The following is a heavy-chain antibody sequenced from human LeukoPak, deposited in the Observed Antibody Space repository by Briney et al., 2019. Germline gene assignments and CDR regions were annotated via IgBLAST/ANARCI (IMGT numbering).Heavy chain of an antibody. CDR1: GFTFSSYA. D-gene: IGHD2-8*02. J-gene: IGHJ4*02. V-gene: IGHV3-23*01. Sequence: PGGSLRLSCAASGFTFSSYAMNWVRQAPGEGLEWVSALTFGGDATWYADSVRGRFTISRDNSKNTLYLQMDSLRAEDTAVYYCAKDAYTSGPYYFDYWGQGTLVTASS. CDR2: LTFGGDAT. CDR3: AKDAYTSGPYYFDY.